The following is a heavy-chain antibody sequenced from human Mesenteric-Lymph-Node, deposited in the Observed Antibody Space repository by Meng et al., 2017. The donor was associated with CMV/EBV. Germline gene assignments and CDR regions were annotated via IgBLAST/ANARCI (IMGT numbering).Heavy chain of an antibody. J-gene: IGHJ6*02. CDR2: ISAYNGNT. CDR3: ARDRTVPFYYYYGMDV. V-gene: IGHV1-18*01. Sequence: ASVKVSCKASGYTFTSYGISWVRQAPGQGLEWMGWISAYNGNTNYAQKFQGRVTMTTDTSTSTAYMELRSLRSDDTAVYYCARDRTVPFYYYYGMDVWGQGTTVTVSS. CDR1: GYTFTSYG. D-gene: IGHD2-2*01.